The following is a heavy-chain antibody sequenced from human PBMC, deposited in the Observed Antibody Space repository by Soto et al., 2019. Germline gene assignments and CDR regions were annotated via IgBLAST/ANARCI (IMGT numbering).Heavy chain of an antibody. CDR3: TKARLWGGDGYNSYYYNAMDV. J-gene: IGHJ6*02. V-gene: IGHV3-9*01. D-gene: IGHD3-16*01. CDR2: ISWSGNNV. CDR1: GFTFDDYT. Sequence: GGSLRLSCAASGFTFDDYTMHWVRQTPGKGLEWVSSISWSGNNVDYRDSVKGRFTISRDNAKNSLYLQMNSLRPEDTALYYCTKARLWGGDGYNSYYYNAMDVWGQGTTVTVSS.